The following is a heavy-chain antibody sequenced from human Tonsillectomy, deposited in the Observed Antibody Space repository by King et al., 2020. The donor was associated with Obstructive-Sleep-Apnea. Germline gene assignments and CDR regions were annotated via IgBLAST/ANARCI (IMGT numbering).Heavy chain of an antibody. CDR2: IFYSGST. CDR1: GGSISSGGYY. D-gene: IGHD3-9*01. V-gene: IGHV4-31*03. CDR3: AGANILTGYSPNWFDP. J-gene: IGHJ5*02. Sequence: QLQESGPGLVKPSQTLSLTCTVSGGSISSGGYYWSWIRQHPGKGLEWIGYIFYSGSTYYNPYLKSRVIISVDTSKKQFSLKLSSVTAADTAVYYCAGANILTGYSPNWFDPLGQGTLVTVSS.